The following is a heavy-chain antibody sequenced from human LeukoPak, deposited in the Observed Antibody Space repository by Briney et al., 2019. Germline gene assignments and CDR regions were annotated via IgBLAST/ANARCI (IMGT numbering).Heavy chain of an antibody. V-gene: IGHV3-7*05. CDR1: GFTFSNYW. Sequence: GGSLRLSCAASGFTFSNYWLSWVRQAPGKGLEWVANINQDGSEKYYVDSVKGRFTISRDNAKNSVFLQMNSLRAEDTAVYYRGRGMDVWGQGTTVIVSS. J-gene: IGHJ6*02. CDR2: INQDGSEK. CDR3: GRGMDV.